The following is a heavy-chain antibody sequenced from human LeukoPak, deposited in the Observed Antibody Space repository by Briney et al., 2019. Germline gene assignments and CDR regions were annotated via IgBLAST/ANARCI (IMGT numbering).Heavy chain of an antibody. V-gene: IGHV5-51*01. D-gene: IGHD6-13*01. CDR2: IYPGDSRT. Sequence: GESLKISCQGSGYIFSTYWIGWVRQMPGRGLEWMAVIYPGDSRTRYNPSFEGQVTISADKTINTAYLQWSSLKASDTAMYYYECRKFSSPWFDPWGQGTLVTVSS. J-gene: IGHJ5*02. CDR3: ECRKFSSPWFDP. CDR1: GYIFSTYW.